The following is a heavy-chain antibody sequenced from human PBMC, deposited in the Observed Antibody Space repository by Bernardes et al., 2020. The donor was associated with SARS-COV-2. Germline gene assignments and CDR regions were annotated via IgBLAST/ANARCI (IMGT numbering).Heavy chain of an antibody. Sequence: GGSLRLSCAASGFTFNTCAMSWVRQAPGKGLEWVSAIGGGGGRTYYADSVKGRFTISRDNSKNTLHLQMNSLRAEDTAVYYCVKDRRGYDKIFDYWGQGTLVTVSS. V-gene: IGHV3-23*01. J-gene: IGHJ4*02. CDR1: GFTFNTCA. D-gene: IGHD5-12*01. CDR2: IGGGGGRT. CDR3: VKDRRGYDKIFDY.